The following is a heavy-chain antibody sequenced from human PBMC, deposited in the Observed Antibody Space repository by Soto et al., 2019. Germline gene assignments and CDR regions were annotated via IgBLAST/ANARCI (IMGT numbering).Heavy chain of an antibody. CDR2: INGDGSTT. D-gene: IGHD3-3*01. CDR1: GFTFSSHW. V-gene: IGHV3-74*01. J-gene: IGHJ4*02. CDR3: ARVLSVGRIDFWSGYYDC. Sequence: GGSVRLSCAASGFTFSSHWMNCVRQDPGKGLVWVSRINGDGSTTSYADSVKGRFTISRDNAKNTLYLQMNSLRVEDTAVYYCARVLSVGRIDFWSGYYDCWGQRTLVIVSS.